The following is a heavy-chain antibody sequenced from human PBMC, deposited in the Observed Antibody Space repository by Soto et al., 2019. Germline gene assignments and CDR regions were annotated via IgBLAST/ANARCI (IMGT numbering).Heavy chain of an antibody. V-gene: IGHV3-9*01. CDR3: AKDKSTGEYSYYRYMDV. CDR2: ISWNSGQL. D-gene: IGHD4-17*01. CDR1: GFNFGNYV. Sequence: EVVLVESGGGLVQPDRPLRLSCEASGFNFGNYVMHWVRQVPGKGLEWVSAISWNSGQLDYADSVRGRFTISRDNGKNSLYLEMNSLRPDDTALYFCAKDKSTGEYSYYRYMDVWGRGTTVIVSS. J-gene: IGHJ6*03.